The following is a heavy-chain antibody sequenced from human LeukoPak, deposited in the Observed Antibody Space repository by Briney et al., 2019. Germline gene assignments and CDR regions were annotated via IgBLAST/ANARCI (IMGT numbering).Heavy chain of an antibody. J-gene: IGHJ4*02. CDR3: ARDLMGSSTAFFFY. Sequence: GGSLRLSCAASGFTFSTYSMNWGRQATGKGLQWVSSISSSSTYIYYADSVKGRFTISRDNAKNSLYLQMNSLRAEDTAVYYCARDLMGSSTAFFFYWGQGTLVTVSS. CDR2: ISSSSTYI. D-gene: IGHD3-3*02. V-gene: IGHV3-21*01. CDR1: GFTFSTYS.